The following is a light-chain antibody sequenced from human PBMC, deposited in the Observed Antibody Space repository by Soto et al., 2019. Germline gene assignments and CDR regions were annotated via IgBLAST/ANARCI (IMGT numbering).Light chain of an antibody. CDR2: DTS. J-gene: IGKJ4*01. CDR3: QQRAKSYLT. V-gene: IGKV3-11*01. CDR1: QSVNSF. Sequence: EIVLTQSPVTLSLSPGERATLSCRASQSVNSFLAWYQQKPGQAPRLLIYDTSKRATGIPARFSGSGSGTDFTLTISSLEPEDFAIYYSQQRAKSYLTFGGGTKVEIK.